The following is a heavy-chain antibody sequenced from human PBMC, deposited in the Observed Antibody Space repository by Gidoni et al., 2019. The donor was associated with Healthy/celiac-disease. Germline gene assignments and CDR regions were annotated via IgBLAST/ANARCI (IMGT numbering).Heavy chain of an antibody. D-gene: IGHD3-22*01. V-gene: IGHV3-21*01. CDR1: GFTFSSYT. Sequence: EVQLVESGGGRVKPGGSVRLSCEASGFTFSSYTMNWVRQAPGTGLEWVSSISSSSSYIYYADSVKGRFTISRDNAKNSLYLQMNSLRAEDTAVYYCARVGLLLFVGTFDYWGQGTLVTVSS. CDR2: ISSSSSYI. CDR3: ARVGLLLFVGTFDY. J-gene: IGHJ4*02.